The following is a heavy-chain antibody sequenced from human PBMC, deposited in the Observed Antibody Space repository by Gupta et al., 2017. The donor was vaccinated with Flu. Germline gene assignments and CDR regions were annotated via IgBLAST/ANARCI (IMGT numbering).Heavy chain of an antibody. CDR2: IDSDGRSR. Sequence: DVQLVESGGGLVQPGGSLRLSCAASGFTLRRYWMHWVRQAPGKGLVWVARIDSDGRSRNYADSVKGRFTISRDNAKNTLDLQMNSLRVEDTAVYYCIRDQPDAWGSSYGMDVWGQGTTVTVSS. D-gene: IGHD3-16*01. CDR1: GFTLRRYW. CDR3: IRDQPDAWGSSYGMDV. J-gene: IGHJ6*02. V-gene: IGHV3-74*01.